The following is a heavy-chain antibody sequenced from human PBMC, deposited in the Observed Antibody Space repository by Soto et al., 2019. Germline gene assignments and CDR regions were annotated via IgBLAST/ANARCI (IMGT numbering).Heavy chain of an antibody. CDR3: ASQLELRQGYYYYYGMDV. CDR1: SYLGRC. D-gene: IGHD1-7*01. CDR2: INHSGST. Sequence: SYLGRCRISIKKPPGKWLEWIGEINHSGSTNYNPSLKSRVTISVDTSKNQFSLKLSSVTAADTAVYYCASQLELRQGYYYYYGMDVCGQGTTVTVSS. V-gene: IGHV4-34*01. J-gene: IGHJ6*02.